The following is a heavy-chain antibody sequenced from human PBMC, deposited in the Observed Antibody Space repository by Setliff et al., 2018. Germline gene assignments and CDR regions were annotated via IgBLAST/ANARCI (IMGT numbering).Heavy chain of an antibody. V-gene: IGHV4-59*08. J-gene: IGHJ1*01. CDR3: ARHKTGAVGTGEHFQH. CDR2: ISDSGST. D-gene: IGHD6-19*01. Sequence: PSETLSLTCTVSGGSINSYYWSWIRQPPGKGLEWIAYISDSGSTNYNPSLKSRVTISLVTSKNQFSLKLSSVTAADTAVYYCARHKTGAVGTGEHFQHWGQGTLVTVSS. CDR1: GGSINSYY.